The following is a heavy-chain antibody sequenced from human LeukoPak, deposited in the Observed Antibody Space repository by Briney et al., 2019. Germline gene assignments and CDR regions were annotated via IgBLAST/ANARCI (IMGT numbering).Heavy chain of an antibody. V-gene: IGHV4-61*02. J-gene: IGHJ4*02. CDR1: GGSISSGTYY. CDR3: ARVYYDSSGYSDYFDY. D-gene: IGHD3-22*01. Sequence: PSETLSLTCTVSGGSISSGTYYWSWIRRPAGKGLEWIGRIYTSGSTNYNPSLKSRVTISVDTSKNQFSLKLSSVTAADTAVYYCARVYYDSSGYSDYFDYWGQGTLVTVSS. CDR2: IYTSGST.